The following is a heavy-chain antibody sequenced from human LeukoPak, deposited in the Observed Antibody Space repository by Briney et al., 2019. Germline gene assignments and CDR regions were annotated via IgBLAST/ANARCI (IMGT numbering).Heavy chain of an antibody. Sequence: KPSETLSLTCTVSGGSISSSSYYWGWIRQPPGKGLEWIGSIYYSGSTYYNPSLKSRVSISVDTSKNQFSLKLSSVTAADTAVYYCARQGSSSVWSGYYIFDYWGQGTLVTVSS. CDR3: ARQGSSSVWSGYYIFDY. D-gene: IGHD3-3*01. J-gene: IGHJ4*02. V-gene: IGHV4-39*01. CDR2: IYYSGST. CDR1: GGSISSSSYY.